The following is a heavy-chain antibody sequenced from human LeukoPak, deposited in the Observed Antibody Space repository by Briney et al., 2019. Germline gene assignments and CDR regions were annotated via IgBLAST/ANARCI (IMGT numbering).Heavy chain of an antibody. V-gene: IGHV4-39*01. D-gene: IGHD3-10*01. CDR2: IYCSGST. J-gene: IGHJ6*03. CDR3: ARQIGLLWFGESSLNGGYYMDV. Sequence: SETLSLTCTVSGGSISSSSYYWGWIRQPPGKGLEWIGSIYCSGSTYYNPSLKSRVTISVDTSKNQFSLKLSSVTAADTAVYYCARQIGLLWFGESSLNGGYYMDVWGKGTTVTVSS. CDR1: GGSISSSSYY.